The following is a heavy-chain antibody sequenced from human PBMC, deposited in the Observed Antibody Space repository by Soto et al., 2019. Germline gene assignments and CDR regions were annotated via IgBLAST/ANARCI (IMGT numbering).Heavy chain of an antibody. D-gene: IGHD6-19*01. Sequence: GWSLRLSCAASGFTFTNHGMHWVRQAPGKGLEWVAIISFDGSSNSYIDSVKGRFTISRDNSMNTVYLQMNSLRPEDTAVYYCAKDYDSGWYNSPAQIDYWGQGTLVTVSS. CDR2: ISFDGSSN. V-gene: IGHV3-30*18. CDR3: AKDYDSGWYNSPAQIDY. J-gene: IGHJ4*02. CDR1: GFTFTNHG.